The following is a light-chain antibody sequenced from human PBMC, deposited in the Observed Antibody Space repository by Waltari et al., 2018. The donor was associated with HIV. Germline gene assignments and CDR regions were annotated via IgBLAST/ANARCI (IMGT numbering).Light chain of an antibody. V-gene: IGLV1-47*01. Sequence: QPVLSQAPSASGAPGQRIVISCSGDLSTLGRPAVSWYQHSPGRAPRLLIEGNNERPSEVPDRFAGSKSGSSASLAISGLQSEDEGDYFCAAWDDGLSGVIFGGGTRLTV. CDR2: GNN. CDR1: LSTLGRPA. J-gene: IGLJ2*01. CDR3: AAWDDGLSGVI.